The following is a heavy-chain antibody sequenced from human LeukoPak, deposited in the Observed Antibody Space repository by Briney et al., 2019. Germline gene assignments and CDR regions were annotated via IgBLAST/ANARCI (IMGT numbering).Heavy chain of an antibody. J-gene: IGHJ4*02. Sequence: ASVKVSCKASGGTFSSYAISWVRQAPGQGLEWMGGIIPIFGTANYAQKFQGRVTITADESTSTAYMELSSLRSENTAVYYCARSTGGNSVYFDYWGQGTLVTVSS. CDR2: IIPIFGTA. CDR1: GGTFSSYA. D-gene: IGHD4-23*01. V-gene: IGHV1-69*13. CDR3: ARSTGGNSVYFDY.